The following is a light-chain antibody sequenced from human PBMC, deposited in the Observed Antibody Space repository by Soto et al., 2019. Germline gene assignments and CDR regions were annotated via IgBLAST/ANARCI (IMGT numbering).Light chain of an antibody. Sequence: QSVLTQPPRVTGAPRQRVTISCTGSSSNIGSNAVNWYQQFPGKAPKLLIYYDDLLASGVSARFSGSKSGTSASLAISGLQSEDEADYYCAAWDDSTKSHVFGTGTKVTAL. V-gene: IGLV1-36*01. J-gene: IGLJ1*01. CDR3: AAWDDSTKSHV. CDR1: SSNIGSNA. CDR2: YDD.